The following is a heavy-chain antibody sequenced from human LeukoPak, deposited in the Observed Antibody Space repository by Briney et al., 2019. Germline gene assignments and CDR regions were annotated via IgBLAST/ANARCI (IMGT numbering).Heavy chain of an antibody. CDR1: GYSFTFYW. D-gene: IGHD4-17*01. CDR3: ARPANPVTTGIFDY. Sequence: GESLKISCKGSGYSFTFYWIAWVRQMPGKGLEWMGIIYPGDSDTRYGPSFQGQVTISADKSISTAYLQWSSLKASDTAMYYCARPANPVTTGIFDYWGQGTLVTVSS. J-gene: IGHJ4*02. V-gene: IGHV5-51*01. CDR2: IYPGDSDT.